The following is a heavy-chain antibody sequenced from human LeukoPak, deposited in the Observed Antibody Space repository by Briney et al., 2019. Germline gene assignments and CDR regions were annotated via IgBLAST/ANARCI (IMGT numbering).Heavy chain of an antibody. Sequence: GGTLRLSCAASGFTFSSYAMSWVRQAPGKGLEWVSAISGSGGSTYYADSVKGRFTISRDNSKNTVYLQMNSLRAEDTAVYYCAKARAIKVIVVVYFDYWGQGTLVTVSS. CDR1: GFTFSSYA. CDR2: ISGSGGST. CDR3: AKARAIKVIVVVYFDY. V-gene: IGHV3-23*01. J-gene: IGHJ4*02. D-gene: IGHD3-22*01.